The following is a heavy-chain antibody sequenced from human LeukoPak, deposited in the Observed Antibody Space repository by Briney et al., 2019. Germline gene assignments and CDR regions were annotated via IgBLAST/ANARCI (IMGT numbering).Heavy chain of an antibody. J-gene: IGHJ5*02. Sequence: ASVKVSCKTSGGTFTIYAITWGRQAPGQGLEWMGKIIPISGTTNYAQKFQGRVTFTADESTSTAYMELSSLRSEDTALYYCARKLRLGGNWFDPWGQGTLVTVSS. CDR1: GGTFTIYA. D-gene: IGHD1-26*01. CDR2: IIPISGTT. V-gene: IGHV1-69*13. CDR3: ARKLRLGGNWFDP.